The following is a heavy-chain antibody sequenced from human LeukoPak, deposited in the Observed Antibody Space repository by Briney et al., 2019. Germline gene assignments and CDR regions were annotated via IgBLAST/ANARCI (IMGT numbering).Heavy chain of an antibody. CDR1: GFTFSSYW. Sequence: PGGSLRLSCAASGFTFSSYWMHWVRQAPGKWLVWVSRINSDGSSTSYADSVKGRFTISRDNAKNTLYLQMNSLRAEDTAVYYCARVGGSSRYGLYYYYYMDVWGKGTTVTISS. CDR3: ARVGGSSRYGLYYYYYMDV. J-gene: IGHJ6*03. CDR2: INSDGSST. D-gene: IGHD6-13*01. V-gene: IGHV3-74*01.